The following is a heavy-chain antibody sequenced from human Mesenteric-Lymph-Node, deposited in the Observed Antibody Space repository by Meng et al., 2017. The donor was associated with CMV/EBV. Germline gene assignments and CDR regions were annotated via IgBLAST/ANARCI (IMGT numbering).Heavy chain of an antibody. CDR2: IKQDGSEK. CDR3: AKDEGYQLLYHDAFDI. V-gene: IGHV3-7*01. J-gene: IGHJ3*02. CDR1: GFTFSTYW. Sequence: GSLRLSCAASGFTFSTYWMSWVRQAPGKGLEWVANIKQDGSEKYYVDSVKGRFTISRDNAKNSLYLQMNSLRAEDTAVYYCAKDEGYQLLYHDAFDIWGQGTTVTVSS. D-gene: IGHD2-2*02.